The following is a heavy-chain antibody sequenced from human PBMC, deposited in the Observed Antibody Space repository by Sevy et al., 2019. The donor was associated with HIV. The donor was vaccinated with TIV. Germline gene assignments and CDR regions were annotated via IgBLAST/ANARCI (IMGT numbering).Heavy chain of an antibody. V-gene: IGHV4-31*03. D-gene: IGHD2-15*01. Sequence: SETLSLTCTVSGDSVSSAGSYWNWVRQHPGKGLEWIGNIYYSGSTFYNPSLKSRVTISIDTSKNQFSLRLNSVTDADTAVYYCARDRHQVVSPFWYGMDVWGQGTTVTVSS. CDR3: ARDRHQVVSPFWYGMDV. J-gene: IGHJ6*02. CDR1: GDSVSSAGSY. CDR2: IYYSGST.